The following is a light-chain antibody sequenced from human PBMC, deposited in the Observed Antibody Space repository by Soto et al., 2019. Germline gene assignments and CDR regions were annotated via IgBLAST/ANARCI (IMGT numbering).Light chain of an antibody. J-gene: IGLJ1*01. CDR3: SSYTSRDTLV. CDR2: EVN. Sequence: QSVLTQAASVSVSPGQSITISWTGTSGDVGGYNYVSWYQQHPGKAPKLSLHEVNTRPSGVSNRFSGSKSGNTASLTISGLQAEDEADYYCSSYTSRDTLVFGTGTKVTVL. V-gene: IGLV2-14*01. CDR1: SGDVGGYNY.